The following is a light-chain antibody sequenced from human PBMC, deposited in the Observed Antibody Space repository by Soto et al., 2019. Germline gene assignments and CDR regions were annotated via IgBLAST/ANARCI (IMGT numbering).Light chain of an antibody. J-gene: IGKJ1*01. CDR3: QQYNKWPRT. CDR2: GAS. V-gene: IGKV3-15*01. CDR1: QSITSS. Sequence: EIVMTQSPATLSVYPGERATLSCRASQSITSSLAWYQQKPGQAPKLLIYGASTRATGVPDRFSGSGSGTEFTLTSSSLQSEDLTVYYCQQYNKWPRTCGQGTKGDIK.